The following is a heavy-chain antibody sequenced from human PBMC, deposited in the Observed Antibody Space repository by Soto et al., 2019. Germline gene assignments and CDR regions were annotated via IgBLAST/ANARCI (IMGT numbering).Heavy chain of an antibody. V-gene: IGHV6-1*01. CDR3: ARDRGEWLAPYYYYYGMDV. CDR1: GDSVSSNSAA. Sequence: SQTLSLTCAISGDSVSSNSAAWNWIRQSPSRGLKWLGRTYYRSKWYNDYAVSVKSRITINPDTSKNQFSLQLNSVTPEDTAVYYCARDRGEWLAPYYYYYGMDVWGQGTTVTVSS. J-gene: IGHJ6*02. D-gene: IGHD6-19*01. CDR2: TYYRSKWYN.